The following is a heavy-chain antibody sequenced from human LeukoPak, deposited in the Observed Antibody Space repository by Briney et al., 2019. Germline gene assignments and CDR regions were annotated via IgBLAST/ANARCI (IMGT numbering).Heavy chain of an antibody. V-gene: IGHV3-11*01. J-gene: IGHJ5*02. CDR3: ARDPVGTKRFDP. CDR2: ISSSGSTI. D-gene: IGHD1-14*01. CDR1: GFTFSDYY. Sequence: NPGESLRLSCAASGFTFSDYYMSWIRQAPGKGLEWVSYISSSGSTIYYADSVKGRFTISRDNAKNSLYLQMNSLRAEDTAVYYCARDPVGTKRFDPWGQGTLVTVSS.